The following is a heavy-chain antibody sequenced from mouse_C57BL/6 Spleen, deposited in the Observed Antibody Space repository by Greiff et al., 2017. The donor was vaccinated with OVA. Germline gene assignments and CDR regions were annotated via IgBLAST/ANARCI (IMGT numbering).Heavy chain of an antibody. CDR1: GYSFTDYS. D-gene: IGHD4-1*02. J-gene: IGHJ2*01. CDR3: ASAITTGTLYDY. CDR2: INPNYGTT. V-gene: IGHV1-39*01. Sequence: VQLKQSGPELVKPGASVTISCKASGYSFTDYSMNWVKHSNGKSLEWIGVINPNYGTTSYNQKFKGKATLTVDQSSSTAYMQLNSLTSEDSAVYYCASAITTGTLYDYWGQGTTLTVSS.